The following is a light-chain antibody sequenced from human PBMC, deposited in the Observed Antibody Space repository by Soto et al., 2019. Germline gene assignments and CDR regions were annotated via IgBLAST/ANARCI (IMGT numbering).Light chain of an antibody. CDR2: GAS. J-gene: IGKJ4*01. CDR3: QQYDGSLGLT. Sequence: EIVLTPSPGTLSLSPGERATLSCRASQSVSSSYLAWYQQKPGQAPRLLIYGASSRATGIPDRFSGSGSGTDFTLTISRLEPEDFAVYYCQQYDGSLGLTFGGGTKVEIK. V-gene: IGKV3-20*01. CDR1: QSVSSSY.